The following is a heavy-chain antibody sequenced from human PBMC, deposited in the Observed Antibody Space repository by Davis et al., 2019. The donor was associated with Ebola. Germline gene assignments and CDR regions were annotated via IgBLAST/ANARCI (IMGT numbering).Heavy chain of an antibody. CDR3: ARRGEISAAGPPFDY. V-gene: IGHV4-34*01. Sequence: MPSETLSLTCAVYGGSFSGYYWSWIRQPPGTGLEWIGEINHSGSTNYNPSLKSRVTMSVDTSKNQFSLKLSSVTAADTAVYYCARRGEISAAGPPFDYWGQGTLVTVSS. J-gene: IGHJ4*02. CDR1: GGSFSGYY. D-gene: IGHD6-13*01. CDR2: INHSGST.